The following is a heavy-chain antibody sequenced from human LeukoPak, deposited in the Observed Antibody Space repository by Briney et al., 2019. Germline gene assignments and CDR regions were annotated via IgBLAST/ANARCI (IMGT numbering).Heavy chain of an antibody. CDR1: GITFSDYY. D-gene: IGHD6-19*01. J-gene: IGHJ6*04. Sequence: GGSLRLSCAASGITFSDYYMSWIRQAPGKGLEWVSYISSSSSYTNYADSVKGRFTISRDNAKNSLYLQMNSLRAEDTAVYYCASIAVAGSVGYYYYGMDVWGKGTTVTVSS. CDR3: ASIAVAGSVGYYYYGMDV. CDR2: ISSSSSYT. V-gene: IGHV3-11*06.